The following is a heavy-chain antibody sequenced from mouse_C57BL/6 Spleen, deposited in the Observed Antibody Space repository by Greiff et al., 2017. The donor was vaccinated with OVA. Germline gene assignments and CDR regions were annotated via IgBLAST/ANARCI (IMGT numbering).Heavy chain of an antibody. CDR3: ARSGYYGSSPFWYFDV. CDR1: GYTFTSYW. V-gene: IGHV1-69*01. Sequence: QVQLQQPGAELVMPGASVKLSCKASGYTFTSYWMHWVKQRPGKGLEWIGEIDPSDSYTNYNQKFKGKTTLTVDKSSSTAYMQLSSLTSEDSAVYYCARSGYYGSSPFWYFDVWGTGTTVTVSS. J-gene: IGHJ1*03. CDR2: IDPSDSYT. D-gene: IGHD1-1*01.